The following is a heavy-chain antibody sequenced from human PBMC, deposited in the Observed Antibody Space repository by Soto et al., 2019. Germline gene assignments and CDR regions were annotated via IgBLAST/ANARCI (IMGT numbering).Heavy chain of an antibody. J-gene: IGHJ4*02. V-gene: IGHV4-39*07. CDR3: ASRDPGTSVDY. D-gene: IGHD1-7*01. Sequence: SETLSLTCTVSGGSISSSSYYWGWIRQPPGKGLEWIGSIYYSGSTNYNPSLKSRVTISLDKSENQFSLKVTSLTAADTAVYYCASRDPGTSVDYWGQGTLVTVSS. CDR2: IYYSGST. CDR1: GGSISSSSYY.